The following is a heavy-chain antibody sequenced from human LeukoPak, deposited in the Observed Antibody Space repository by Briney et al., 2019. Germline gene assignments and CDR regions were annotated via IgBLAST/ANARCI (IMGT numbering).Heavy chain of an antibody. CDR3: ARDHEYCSSTSCSDY. Sequence: PSETLSLTCTVSGYSISSGYYWGWIRQPPGKGLEWIWSIYHSGSTYYNPSLKSRVTISVDTSKNQFSLKLSSVTAADTAVYYCARDHEYCSSTSCSDYWGQGTLVTVSS. D-gene: IGHD2-2*01. V-gene: IGHV4-38-2*02. CDR2: IYHSGST. J-gene: IGHJ4*02. CDR1: GYSISSGYY.